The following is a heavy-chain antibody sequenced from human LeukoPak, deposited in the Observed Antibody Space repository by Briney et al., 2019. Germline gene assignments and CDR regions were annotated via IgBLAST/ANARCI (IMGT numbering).Heavy chain of an antibody. CDR2: IHYSGST. Sequence: SETLSLTCTVSGGSISTYYWNWIRQPPGKGLEWIGYIHYSGSTNYNPSLKGRVTISVDTSENQFSLKLNSVTAADTAVYYRARSGGYSSTWALWCQGTLVTVSS. CDR3: ARSGGYSSTWAL. V-gene: IGHV4-59*01. CDR1: GGSISTYY. J-gene: IGHJ4*02. D-gene: IGHD6-13*01.